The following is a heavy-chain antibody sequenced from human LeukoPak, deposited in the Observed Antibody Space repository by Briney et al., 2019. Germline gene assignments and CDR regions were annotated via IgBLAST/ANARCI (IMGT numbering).Heavy chain of an antibody. CDR1: GYTFTGYY. Sequence: ASVKVSCKASGYTFTGYYMHWVRQAPGQGLEWMGWINPNSGDTNYAQKFQGRVTMTGDTSISTAYMELSRLRSDDTAVYYCARELYCSGGSCPNDYWGQGTLVTVSS. J-gene: IGHJ4*02. D-gene: IGHD2-15*01. CDR3: ARELYCSGGSCPNDY. CDR2: INPNSGDT. V-gene: IGHV1-2*02.